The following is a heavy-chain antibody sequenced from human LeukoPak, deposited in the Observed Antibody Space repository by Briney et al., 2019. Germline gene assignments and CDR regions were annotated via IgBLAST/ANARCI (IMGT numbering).Heavy chain of an antibody. J-gene: IGHJ4*02. CDR2: ISSSGSTI. Sequence: GGSLRLSCAASGFTFSDYYMSWIRQAPGKGLEWVSYISSSGSTIYYADSVKGRFTISRDNAKNSLYLQMNSLRAEDTAVYYCARDLNERFLRRYSYGGFGYWGQGTLVTVSS. V-gene: IGHV3-11*01. CDR1: GFTFSDYY. D-gene: IGHD5-18*01. CDR3: ARDLNERFLRRYSYGGFGY.